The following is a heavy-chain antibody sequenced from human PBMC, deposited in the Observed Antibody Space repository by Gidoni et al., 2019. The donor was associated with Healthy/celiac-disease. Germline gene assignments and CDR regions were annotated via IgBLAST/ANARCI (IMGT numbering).Heavy chain of an antibody. Sequence: QVQLQPWGAGLLKPSETLSLTCAVYGGSFSCYYWSWSRQPPGKGLEWIGEINHSGSTNYNPSLKSRVTISVDTSKNQFSLKLSSVTAADTAVYYCARGRRLVRPSAFDIWGQGTMVTVSS. CDR3: ARGRRLVRPSAFDI. V-gene: IGHV4-34*01. J-gene: IGHJ3*02. CDR2: INHSGST. CDR1: GGSFSCYY. D-gene: IGHD6-19*01.